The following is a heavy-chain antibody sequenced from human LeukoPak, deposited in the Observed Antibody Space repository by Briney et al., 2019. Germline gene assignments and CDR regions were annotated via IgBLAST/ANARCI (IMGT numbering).Heavy chain of an antibody. D-gene: IGHD1-26*01. V-gene: IGHV3-11*01. CDR1: GFTFSDYY. CDR2: ISGSGGTI. J-gene: IGHJ4*02. CDR3: ARVARWGASFEYYFDY. Sequence: PGGSLRLSCAASGFTFSDYYMSWIRQAPGKGLQWVSCISGSGGTIYYADSVKGRFTISRDNAENSLYLQMNSLRAEDTALYYCARVARWGASFEYYFDYWGQGTLVTLSS.